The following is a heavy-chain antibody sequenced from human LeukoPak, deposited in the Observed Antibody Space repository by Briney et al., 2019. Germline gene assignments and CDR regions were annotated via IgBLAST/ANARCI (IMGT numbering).Heavy chain of an antibody. CDR2: MSYEGSNE. CDR3: AREGYYYGSESHQADAFDV. Sequence: GGSLRLSCAASGFTFSSCAMHWVRDARGTGLQWVAFMSYEGSNEYYADSVKGRFTISRDNSKNTLYLQMNSLSAEDTAGYYCAREGYYYGSESHQADAFDVWGHGTMVTVSS. CDR1: GFTFSSCA. J-gene: IGHJ3*01. D-gene: IGHD3-10*01. V-gene: IGHV3-30*04.